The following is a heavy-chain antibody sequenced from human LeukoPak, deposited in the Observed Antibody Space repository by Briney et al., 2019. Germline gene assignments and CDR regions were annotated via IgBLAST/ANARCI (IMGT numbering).Heavy chain of an antibody. D-gene: IGHD3-22*01. Sequence: GGSLRLSCAASGFIFSRYSMNWVRQAPGKGLEWVSYISSSSSTIYYADSVKGRFTISRDNAKNSLYLQMNSLRAEDTAVYYCVRDDDRPDNGLDYWGQGTLVTVSS. CDR3: VRDDDRPDNGLDY. CDR1: GFIFSRYS. CDR2: ISSSSSTI. J-gene: IGHJ4*02. V-gene: IGHV3-48*04.